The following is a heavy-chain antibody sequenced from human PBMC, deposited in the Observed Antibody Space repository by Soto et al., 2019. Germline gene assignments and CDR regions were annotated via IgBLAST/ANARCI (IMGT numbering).Heavy chain of an antibody. V-gene: IGHV3-73*01. CDR3: TRTTAQFQLLSPPV. D-gene: IGHD2-2*01. CDR1: GFSFSGSA. Sequence: GGSLRLSCAASGFSFSGSAMHWVRQASGKGLEWVGHIRSKPNSYATSYAASVKGRFTISRDDSKNTAYLQMNSLKTEDTAVYYCTRTTAQFQLLSPPVWGQGTMVTVSS. J-gene: IGHJ6*02. CDR2: IRSKPNSYAT.